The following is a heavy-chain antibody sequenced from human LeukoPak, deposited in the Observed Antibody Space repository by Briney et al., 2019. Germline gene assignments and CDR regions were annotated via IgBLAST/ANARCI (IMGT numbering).Heavy chain of an antibody. Sequence: TLSLSSAASLFTPSGDVMHRVAEAPGPGGKWVAFIWYEGSNKYYAASVKGRFTISRDSSKTTWYLQMSRLRAEDTAVYYCAGVPLISSSNYMDVWGKETTVTVSS. CDR1: LFTPSGDV. J-gene: IGHJ6*03. CDR2: IWYEGSNK. D-gene: IGHD6-6*01. V-gene: IGHV3-33*01. CDR3: AGVPLISSSNYMDV.